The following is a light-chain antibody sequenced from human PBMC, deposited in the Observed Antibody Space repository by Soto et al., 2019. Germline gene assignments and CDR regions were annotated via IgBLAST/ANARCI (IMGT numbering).Light chain of an antibody. Sequence: EIVLTQSPATLSLSPGQRATLSCRASQSVSRYLAWYQQKPGQAPRLLIYDASNRATGIPARFSGSGSGTDFTLTISSLETGDFAVYYCQQRSSWPPTFGGGTKVDIK. CDR2: DAS. CDR3: QQRSSWPPT. V-gene: IGKV3-11*01. CDR1: QSVSRY. J-gene: IGKJ4*01.